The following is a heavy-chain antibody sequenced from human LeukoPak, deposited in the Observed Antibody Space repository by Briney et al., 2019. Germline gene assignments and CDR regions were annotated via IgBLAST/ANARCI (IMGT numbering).Heavy chain of an antibody. Sequence: GGSLRLSCAASGFTFSDHYMGWIRQAPGKGLEWLSYISSSGTTIYYTDSVKGRFTISRDNAKNSLYLQMNSLRAEDTAVYYCARGIRQYAKSYFDYWGQGTLVTVSS. CDR2: ISSSGTTI. CDR3: ARGIRQYAKSYFDY. J-gene: IGHJ4*02. D-gene: IGHD4-11*01. V-gene: IGHV3-11*01. CDR1: GFTFSDHY.